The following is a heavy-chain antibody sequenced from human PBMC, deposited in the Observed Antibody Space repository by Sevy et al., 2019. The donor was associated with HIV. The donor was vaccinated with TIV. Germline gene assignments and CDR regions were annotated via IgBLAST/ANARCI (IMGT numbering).Heavy chain of an antibody. CDR3: TKKRDYYENSGYLFGC. J-gene: IGHJ4*02. CDR1: GYTLTELS. Sequence: ASVKVSCKVSGYTLTELSMHWVRQVPGKGLEWMGSFDPEDDETIYAQKFQGRVTMTEDTSTDTAYMELSSLRSEDTSLYYSTKKRDYYENSGYLFGCGGQEPLFTV. CDR2: FDPEDDET. V-gene: IGHV1-24*01. D-gene: IGHD3-22*01.